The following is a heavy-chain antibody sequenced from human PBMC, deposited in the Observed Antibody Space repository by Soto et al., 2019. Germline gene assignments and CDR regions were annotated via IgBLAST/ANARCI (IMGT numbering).Heavy chain of an antibody. Sequence: EVQLLESGGGLVQPGGSLRLSCAASGFTFSSYAMSWVRQAPGKGLEWVSAISGSGGSTYYADSVKGRFTNSRDNSKKALYLQMNSLRAKDTAVYYWAKDPCVRFEHWFDPWGQGTLVTVSS. J-gene: IGHJ5*02. CDR1: GFTFSSYA. D-gene: IGHD3-16*01. CDR2: ISGSGGST. V-gene: IGHV3-23*01. CDR3: AKDPCVRFEHWFDP.